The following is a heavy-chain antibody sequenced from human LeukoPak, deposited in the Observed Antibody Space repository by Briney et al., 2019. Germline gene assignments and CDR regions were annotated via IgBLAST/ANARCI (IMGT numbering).Heavy chain of an antibody. CDR2: INQDGSEK. J-gene: IGHJ4*02. V-gene: IGHV3-7*01. CDR3: ARLRYYEDY. CDR1: GFAFSSRW. D-gene: IGHD3-22*01. Sequence: GGSLRLSCAASGFAFSSRWMSWVRQAPGKGLEWVANINQDGSEKYFVDSVKGRFTISRDNAKNSLYLQMNSLRAEDTAVYYCARLRYYEDYWGQGTLVTVSS.